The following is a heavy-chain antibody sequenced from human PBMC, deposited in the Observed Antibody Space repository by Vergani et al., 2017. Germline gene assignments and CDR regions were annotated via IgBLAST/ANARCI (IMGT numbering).Heavy chain of an antibody. CDR2: IRYDGSNK. Sequence: QVQLVESGGGVVQPGGSLRLSCAASGFTFSSYGMHWVRQAPGKGLEWVAFIRYDGSNKYYADSVKGRFTISRDNSKNTLYLQMNSLRAEDTAVYYCARDPTSSTHYYYYYYYMDVWGKGTTVTVSS. J-gene: IGHJ6*03. CDR1: GFTFSSYG. V-gene: IGHV3-30*02. CDR3: ARDPTSSTHYYYYYYYMDV. D-gene: IGHD2-2*01.